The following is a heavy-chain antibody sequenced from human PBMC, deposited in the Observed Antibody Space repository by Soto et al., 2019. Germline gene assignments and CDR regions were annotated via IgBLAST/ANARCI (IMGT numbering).Heavy chain of an antibody. D-gene: IGHD5-12*01. CDR3: ARGYSGYAPRQYHYNVIDX. V-gene: IGHV5-51*01. CDR2: IYPGDSDT. J-gene: IGHJ6*02. CDR1: GYSFTRYW. Sequence: ESLKIYCKGSGYSFTRYWIGWVRQMPGKGLELMVIIYPGDSDTRYSPSFQGQVTISAYKSISTAYLQWSSLKPSDTAMYYCARGYSGYAPRQYHYNVIDXWAQGTTVTVS.